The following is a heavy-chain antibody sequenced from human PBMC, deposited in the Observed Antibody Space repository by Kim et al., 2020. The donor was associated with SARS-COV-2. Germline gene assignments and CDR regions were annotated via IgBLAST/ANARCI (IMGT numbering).Heavy chain of an antibody. CDR3: AKHAGGYYLQVDY. V-gene: IGHV3-23*01. D-gene: IGHD3-22*01. Sequence: YADSGKGRFTISRDNSKNTLYLQMNSLRAEDTAVYYCAKHAGGYYLQVDYWGQGTLVTVSS. J-gene: IGHJ4*02.